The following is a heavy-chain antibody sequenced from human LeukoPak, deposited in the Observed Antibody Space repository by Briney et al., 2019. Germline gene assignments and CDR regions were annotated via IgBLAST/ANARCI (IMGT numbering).Heavy chain of an antibody. CDR1: GASVSSSSYY. CDR2: IYYRGNT. J-gene: IGHJ4*02. D-gene: IGHD4-17*01. V-gene: IGHV4-39*01. Sequence: SETLSLTCTVSGASVSSSSYYWGWIRQPPGKGLEWIGTIYYRGNTYYNPSLKSRVTMSVDTSKNQFSLKPSSMTAADTAVYYCAKKDYGDSVSFDYWGRGTLVSVSS. CDR3: AKKDYGDSVSFDY.